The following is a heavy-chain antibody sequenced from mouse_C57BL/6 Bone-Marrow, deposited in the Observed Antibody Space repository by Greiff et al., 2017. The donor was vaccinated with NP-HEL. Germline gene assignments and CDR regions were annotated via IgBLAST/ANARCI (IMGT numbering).Heavy chain of an antibody. J-gene: IGHJ3*01. CDR2: IHPNSGST. CDR3: ARRKSGYFAWFAY. CDR1: GYTFTSYW. V-gene: IGHV1-64*01. D-gene: IGHD3-2*02. Sequence: QVQLQQPGAKLVKPGASVKLSCKASGYTFTSYWMHWVKQRPGQGLEWIGMIHPNSGSTNYNEKFKSKATLTVDKSSSTAYMQLSSLTSEDSAVYYCARRKSGYFAWFAYWGQGTLVTVSA.